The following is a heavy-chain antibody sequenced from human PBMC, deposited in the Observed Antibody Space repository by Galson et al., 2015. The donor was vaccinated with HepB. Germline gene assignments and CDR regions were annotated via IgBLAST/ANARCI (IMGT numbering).Heavy chain of an antibody. CDR2: IYYSGST. Sequence: TLSLTCTVSGGSISSGGYYWSWIRQHPGKGLEWIGYIYYSGSTYYNPSLKSRVTISVDTSKNQFSLKLSSVTAADTAVYYCARNDPRGDDSGDYFDYWGQGTLVTVSS. CDR3: ARNDPRGDDSGDYFDY. D-gene: IGHD4-17*01. J-gene: IGHJ4*02. V-gene: IGHV4-31*03. CDR1: GGSISSGGYY.